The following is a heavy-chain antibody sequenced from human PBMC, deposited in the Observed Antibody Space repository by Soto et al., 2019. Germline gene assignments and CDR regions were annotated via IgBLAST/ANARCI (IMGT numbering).Heavy chain of an antibody. CDR2: IYYSGST. Sequence: TLSLTCTVSGGSISSYYWSWIRQRPGKGLEWIGYIYYSGSTNYNPSLKSRVTISVDTSKNQFSLKLSSVTAADTAVYYCARHLAVENDFWSGSLDYWGQGTLVTVSS. CDR3: ARHLAVENDFWSGSLDY. D-gene: IGHD3-3*01. V-gene: IGHV4-59*08. J-gene: IGHJ4*02. CDR1: GGSISSYY.